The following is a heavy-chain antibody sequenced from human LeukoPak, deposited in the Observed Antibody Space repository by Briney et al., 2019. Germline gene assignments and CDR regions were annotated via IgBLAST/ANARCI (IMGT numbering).Heavy chain of an antibody. CDR1: GFSFNSAA. J-gene: IGHJ4*02. CDR3: AKDIQGSY. V-gene: IGHV3-23*01. CDR2: VSSSGANT. D-gene: IGHD2-21*01. Sequence: PGGSLRLSCAASGFSFNSAAMTWVRQAPGKGLEWVSLVSSSGANTYYADSVKGWFTISRDNSKNTLYLQMNSLRAEDTAIYYCAKDIQGSYWGQGTLVTVSS.